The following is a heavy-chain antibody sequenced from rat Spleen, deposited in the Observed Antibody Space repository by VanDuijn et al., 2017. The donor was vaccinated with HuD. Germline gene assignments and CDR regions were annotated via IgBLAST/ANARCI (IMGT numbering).Heavy chain of an antibody. CDR1: GFTFSNYY. CDR3: TRRPYYDGAYYPFAY. Sequence: EVQLVESGGGLVQPGRSLKLSCAASGFTFSNYYMAWVRQAPKKGLEWVATISTSGSRTYYRDSVRGRFTISRDDAKSTLYLQMDSLRSEDTATYFCTRRPYYDGAYYPFAYWGQGTLVTVSS. D-gene: IGHD1-12*02. J-gene: IGHJ3*01. CDR2: ISTSGSRT. V-gene: IGHV5-7*01.